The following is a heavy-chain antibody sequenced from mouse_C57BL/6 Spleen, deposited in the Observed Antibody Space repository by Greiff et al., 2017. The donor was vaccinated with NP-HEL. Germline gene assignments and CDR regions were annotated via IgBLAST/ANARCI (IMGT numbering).Heavy chain of an antibody. D-gene: IGHD2-1*01. V-gene: IGHV1-82*01. CDR3: ASSGEIYYGNFNFDY. Sequence: VQLQQSGPELVKPGASVKISCKASGYAFSSSWMTWVKQRPGKGLEWIGRIYPGDGDTNYNGKFKGKATLTAEKSSSTAYMQLSSLTSEDSAVYFCASSGEIYYGNFNFDYWGQGTTLTVSS. CDR2: IYPGDGDT. J-gene: IGHJ2*01. CDR1: GYAFSSSW.